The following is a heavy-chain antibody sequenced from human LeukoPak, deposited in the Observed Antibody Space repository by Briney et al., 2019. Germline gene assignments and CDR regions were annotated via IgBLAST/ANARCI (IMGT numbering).Heavy chain of an antibody. CDR3: ARSQLQFCSTTSCYVFDS. J-gene: IGHJ4*02. V-gene: IGHV3-30*19. CDR1: GYTYRSYG. Sequence: GGSLRLSCATSGYTYRSYGTHWVRQAPHKGLEWLAVISFEESDKYYADSVKGRFTISTDISKNTLHLEMNSLRADDTAMYYCARSQLQFCSTTSCYVFDSWGQGALVTVSS. CDR2: ISFEESDK. D-gene: IGHD2-2*01.